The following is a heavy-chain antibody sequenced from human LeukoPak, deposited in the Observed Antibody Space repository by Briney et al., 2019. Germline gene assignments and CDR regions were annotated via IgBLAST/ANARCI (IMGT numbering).Heavy chain of an antibody. J-gene: IGHJ4*02. Sequence: GGSLRLSCAASGFTFSSYGMSWVRQAPGKGLEWVSAISGSGGSTYYADSVKGRFTISRDNSKDTLYLQMNSLRAEDTAVYYCAKSLSSRGLIIPKTSRYFDYWGQGTLVTVSS. CDR2: ISGSGGST. D-gene: IGHD3-10*01. CDR1: GFTFSSYG. V-gene: IGHV3-23*01. CDR3: AKSLSSRGLIIPKTSRYFDY.